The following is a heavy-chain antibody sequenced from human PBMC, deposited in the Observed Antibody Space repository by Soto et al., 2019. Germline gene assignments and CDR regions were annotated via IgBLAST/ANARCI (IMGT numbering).Heavy chain of an antibody. CDR3: ARDTQALPTSGFDY. J-gene: IGHJ4*02. Sequence: QVQLVESGGGVVQPGRSLRLSCAASGFTFSSYGMQWVRQAPGKGLEWVAVIWYDGSNKYYADSVKGRFTISRDNSKNTLYLQMNSLRAEDTAVYYCARDTQALPTSGFDYWGQGTLVTVSS. CDR2: IWYDGSNK. D-gene: IGHD3-10*01. V-gene: IGHV3-33*01. CDR1: GFTFSSYG.